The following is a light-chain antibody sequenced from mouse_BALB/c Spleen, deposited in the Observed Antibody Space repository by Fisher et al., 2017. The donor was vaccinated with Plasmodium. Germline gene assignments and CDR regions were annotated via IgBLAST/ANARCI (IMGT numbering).Light chain of an antibody. J-gene: IGKJ5*01. CDR1: QSICNN. CDR3: QQSNSWPLT. Sequence: DIVLTQSPVTLSVTPGDSVSLSCRASQSICNNLHWYQQKSHESPRLLINYTSQSISGIPSRFSGSGSGTDFTLSINSVETEDFGMYFCQQSNSWPLTFGAGTKLELK. V-gene: IGKV5-43*01. CDR2: YTS.